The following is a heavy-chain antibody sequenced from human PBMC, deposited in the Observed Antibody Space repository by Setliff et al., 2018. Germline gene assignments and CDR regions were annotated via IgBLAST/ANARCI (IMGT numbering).Heavy chain of an antibody. CDR3: ARHKGYYDSSVYYYPNAFDI. CDR1: GYSFTSYW. V-gene: IGHV5-51*01. CDR2: IYPGDSNT. J-gene: IGHJ3*02. Sequence: PGESLKISCKGSGYSFTSYWIGWVRQMPGKGLEWMGIIYPGDSNTRYSPSFQGHVTISAAQSIHTATLQWSSLKASDTAMYYCARHKGYYDSSVYYYPNAFDIWGQGTMVTVSS. D-gene: IGHD3-22*01.